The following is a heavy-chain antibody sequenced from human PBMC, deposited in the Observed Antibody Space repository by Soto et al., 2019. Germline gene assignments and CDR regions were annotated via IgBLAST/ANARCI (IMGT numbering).Heavy chain of an antibody. D-gene: IGHD3-22*01. V-gene: IGHV4-34*01. J-gene: IGHJ3*02. CDR1: GGSFSGYY. Sequence: SETLSLTCAVYGGSFSGYYWSWIRQPPGKGLEWIGEINHSGSTNYNPSLKSRVTISVDTSKNQFSLKLSSVTAADTAVYYCARDDDGSTYTDALDIWGQGTMVS. CDR2: INHSGST. CDR3: ARDDDGSTYTDALDI.